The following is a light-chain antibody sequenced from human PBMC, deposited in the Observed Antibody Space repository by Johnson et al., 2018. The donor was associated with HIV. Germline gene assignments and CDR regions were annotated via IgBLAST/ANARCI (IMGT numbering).Light chain of an antibody. CDR2: DNN. CDR3: GTWDSSLSQGV. CDR1: TSNIGNNY. Sequence: QSVLTQPPSVSAAPGQKVTISCSGTTSNIGNNYVSWYQQLPGTAPKLLIYDNNKRPSGIPDRFSGSKSGTSATLGITGLQTGDEADYYCGTWDSSLSQGVFGTGTKVTAL. V-gene: IGLV1-51*01. J-gene: IGLJ1*01.